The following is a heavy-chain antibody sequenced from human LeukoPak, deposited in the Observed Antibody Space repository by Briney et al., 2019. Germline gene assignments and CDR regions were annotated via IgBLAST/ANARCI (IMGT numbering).Heavy chain of an antibody. CDR1: GGTFSSYA. J-gene: IGHJ4*02. D-gene: IGHD3-10*01. CDR3: ARDSRRFGELLWVDY. Sequence: SVKVSCKASGGTFSSYAISWVRQAPGQGLEWMGRIIPILGIANYAQKFQGRVTITADKSTSTAYMELSSLRSEDTAVYYCARDSRRFGELLWVDYWGQGTLVTVSS. V-gene: IGHV1-69*04. CDR2: IIPILGIA.